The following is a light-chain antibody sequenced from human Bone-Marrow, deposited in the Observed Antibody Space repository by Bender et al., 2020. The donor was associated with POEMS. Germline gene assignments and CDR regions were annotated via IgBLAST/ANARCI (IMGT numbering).Light chain of an antibody. V-gene: IGLV2-23*02. CDR3: CSYAGNFYV. CDR2: EVT. CDR1: SSDVGSYDV. Sequence: QSMLTQPPSVSAAPGQKVTISCSGTSSDVGSYDVVSWYQQHPGKAPKLLIYEVTKRPSGVSRRFSGSKSGNTASLTISGLQADDEADYYCCSYAGNFYVLGSGTKVTVL. J-gene: IGLJ1*01.